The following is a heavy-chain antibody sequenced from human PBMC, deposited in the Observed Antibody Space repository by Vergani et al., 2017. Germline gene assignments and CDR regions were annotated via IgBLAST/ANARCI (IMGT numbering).Heavy chain of an antibody. Sequence: QVQLVESGGGVVQPGRSLRLSCAASGFTFSSYGTHWVRQAPGKGLEWVAVISYDGSNKYYADSVKGRFTISRDNSKNTLYLQMNSLRAEDTAVYYCAKDLLPHYYYDSSGYPFDYWGQGTLVTVSS. CDR2: ISYDGSNK. CDR3: AKDLLPHYYYDSSGYPFDY. J-gene: IGHJ4*02. D-gene: IGHD3-22*01. V-gene: IGHV3-30*18. CDR1: GFTFSSYG.